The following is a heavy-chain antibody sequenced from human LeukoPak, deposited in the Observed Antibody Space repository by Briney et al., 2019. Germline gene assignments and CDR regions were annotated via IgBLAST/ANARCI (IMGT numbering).Heavy chain of an antibody. CDR1: GGSISSGSYY. Sequence: SETLSLTCTVSGGSISSGSYYWSWIRQPAGKGLEWIGRIYTSGSTNYNPSLKSRVTISVDTSKNQFSLKLSSVTAADTAVYYCARDYVVVVPAAIWYYKDVWGRGTTVTVSS. J-gene: IGHJ6*03. CDR3: ARDYVVVVPAAIWYYKDV. V-gene: IGHV4-61*02. CDR2: IYTSGST. D-gene: IGHD2-2*02.